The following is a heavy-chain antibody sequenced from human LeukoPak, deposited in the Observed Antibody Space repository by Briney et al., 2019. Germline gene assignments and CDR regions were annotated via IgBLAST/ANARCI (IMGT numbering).Heavy chain of an antibody. CDR1: GYSISSGYY. D-gene: IGHD2-8*01. Sequence: PSETLSLTCTVSGYSISSGYYWGWIRQPPGKGLEWIGSIYHSGSTYYNPSLKSRVTISVDTSKNQFSLKLSSVTAADTAVYYCARLYYPGPFDYWGQGTLVTVSS. CDR3: ARLYYPGPFDY. J-gene: IGHJ4*02. CDR2: IYHSGST. V-gene: IGHV4-38-2*02.